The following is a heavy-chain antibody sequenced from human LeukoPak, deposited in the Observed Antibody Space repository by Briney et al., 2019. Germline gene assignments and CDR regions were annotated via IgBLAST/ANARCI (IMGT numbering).Heavy chain of an antibody. V-gene: IGHV4-59*08. J-gene: IGHJ4*02. CDR1: GGSLTSYY. CDR2: VFYTGSA. D-gene: IGHD4-17*01. CDR3: ARLAPVAHSGDYLGYFDY. Sequence: SETLSLTCTVSGGSLTSYYWTWVRQPPGKGLEWFGYVFYTGSANCNPSLKSRVTILVDTSKNQFSLNLNSVTAADTAVYYCARLAPVAHSGDYLGYFDYWGQGTLVTVSS.